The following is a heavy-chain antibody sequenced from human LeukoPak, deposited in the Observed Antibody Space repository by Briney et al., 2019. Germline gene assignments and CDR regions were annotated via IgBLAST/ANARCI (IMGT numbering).Heavy chain of an antibody. Sequence: GGSLRLSCEVSGLIIYTYGMTWVRQAPGKGLEWGSGISASGDHTYYADSVKRRFTISRDKSKNTLYLQMNSLRAEDTAVYYCAKDRGYWGQGTLVTVSS. J-gene: IGHJ4*02. D-gene: IGHD3-22*01. V-gene: IGHV3-23*01. CDR2: ISASGDHT. CDR3: AKDRGY. CDR1: GLIIYTYG.